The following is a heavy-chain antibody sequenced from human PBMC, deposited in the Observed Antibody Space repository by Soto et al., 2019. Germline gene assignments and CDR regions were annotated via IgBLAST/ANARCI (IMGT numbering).Heavy chain of an antibody. V-gene: IGHV6-1*01. Sequence: PSQTLSLTCAISGDSVSSNSAAWNWIRQSPSRGLEWLGRTYYRSKWYNDYAVSVKSRITINPDTSKNQFSLQLNSVTPEDTAVYYCARGGGRSPYYYYGTEVWGKGNTVTVSS. CDR3: ARGGGRSPYYYYGTEV. CDR2: TYYRSKWYN. CDR1: GDSVSSNSAA. D-gene: IGHD3-16*01. J-gene: IGHJ6*04.